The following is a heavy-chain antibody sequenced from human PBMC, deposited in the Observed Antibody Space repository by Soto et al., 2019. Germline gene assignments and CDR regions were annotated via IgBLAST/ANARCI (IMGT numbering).Heavy chain of an antibody. D-gene: IGHD6-13*01. J-gene: IGHJ4*02. Sequence: QVQLVQSGAEVKKPGASVKVSCKASGYTFTSYDINWVRQATGQGLEWMGWMNPNSGNTGYAQKFQGRVTMTRNTSISTAYRELSSLRSEDTAVYYCASRYSSSWYYFDYWGQGTLVTVSS. CDR1: GYTFTSYD. CDR2: MNPNSGNT. CDR3: ASRYSSSWYYFDY. V-gene: IGHV1-8*01.